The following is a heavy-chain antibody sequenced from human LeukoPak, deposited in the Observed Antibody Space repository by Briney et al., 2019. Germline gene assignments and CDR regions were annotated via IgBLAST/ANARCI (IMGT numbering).Heavy chain of an antibody. Sequence: SGTLSLTCTVSGGSISSYYWSWIRQPPGKGLEWIGYIYYSGSTNYNPSLKSRVTISVDTSKNQFSLKLSSVTAADTAVYYCARLPLLWFDPWGQGTLVTVSS. CDR1: GGSISSYY. CDR2: IYYSGST. CDR3: ARLPLLWFDP. V-gene: IGHV4-59*01. D-gene: IGHD1-26*01. J-gene: IGHJ5*02.